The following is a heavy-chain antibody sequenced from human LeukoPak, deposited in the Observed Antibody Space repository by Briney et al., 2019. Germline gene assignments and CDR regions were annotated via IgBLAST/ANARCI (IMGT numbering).Heavy chain of an antibody. CDR3: ARGRIIAVAGTHWFDP. V-gene: IGHV4-39*07. J-gene: IGHJ5*02. CDR1: GGSISSSSYY. D-gene: IGHD6-19*01. CDR2: IYYSGST. Sequence: SETLSLTCTVSGGSISSSSYYWGWIRQPPGKGLEWIGSIYYSGSTYYSPSLKSRVTISVDTSKNQFSLKLSSVTAADTAVYYCARGRIIAVAGTHWFDPWGQGTLVTVSS.